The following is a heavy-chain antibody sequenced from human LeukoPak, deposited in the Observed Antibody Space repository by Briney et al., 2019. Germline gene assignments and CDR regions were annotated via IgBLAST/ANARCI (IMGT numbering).Heavy chain of an antibody. CDR1: GFTVSSNY. CDR3: ATAYCGGDCYSKNAFDI. CDR2: IYSGGST. V-gene: IGHV3-66*01. Sequence: PGGSLRLSCAASGFTVSSNYMSWVRQAPGKGLEWVSVIYSGGSTYYADSVKGRFTISRDNSKNTLYLQMNSLRAEDTAVYYCATAYCGGDCYSKNAFDIWGQGTMATVSS. J-gene: IGHJ3*02. D-gene: IGHD2-21*02.